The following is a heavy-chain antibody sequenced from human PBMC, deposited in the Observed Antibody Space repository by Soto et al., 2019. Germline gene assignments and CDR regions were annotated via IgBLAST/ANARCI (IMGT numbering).Heavy chain of an antibody. V-gene: IGHV3-23*01. D-gene: IGHD3-10*01. CDR3: AKARGLYGSGSYYTVYDY. J-gene: IGHJ4*02. CDR1: GLTFSSYA. CDR2: ISGSGGST. Sequence: EVQLLESGGGLVQPGGSLRLSCAASGLTFSSYAMSWVRQAPGMGLEGVSAISGSGGSTYYADSVKGRFTISRDNSKNTLYLQMNSLRAEDTAVYYCAKARGLYGSGSYYTVYDYWGQGTLVTVSS.